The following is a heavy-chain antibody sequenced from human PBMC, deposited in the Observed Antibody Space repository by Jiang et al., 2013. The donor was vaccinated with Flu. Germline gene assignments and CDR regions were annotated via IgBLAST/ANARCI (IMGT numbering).Heavy chain of an antibody. Sequence: AASGFTFSGSAMHWVRQASGKGLEWVGRIRSKANSYATAYAASVKGRFTISRDDSKNTAYLQMNSLKTEDTAVYYCTREDIVVVPAAMLGYYYYYGMDVWGQGTTVTVSS. CDR1: GFTFSGSA. J-gene: IGHJ6*02. D-gene: IGHD2-2*01. CDR2: IRSKANSYAT. V-gene: IGHV3-73*01. CDR3: TREDIVVVPAAMLGYYYYYGMDV.